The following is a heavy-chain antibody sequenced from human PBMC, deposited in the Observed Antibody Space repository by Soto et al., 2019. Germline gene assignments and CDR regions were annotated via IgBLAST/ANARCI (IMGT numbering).Heavy chain of an antibody. V-gene: IGHV4-59*01. CDR2: IYYSGST. J-gene: IGHJ4*02. Sequence: SETLSLTCTVSGGSISSYYWSWIRQPPGKGLEWIGYIYYSGSTNYNPSLKSRVTISVDTSKNQFSLKLSSVTAADTAVYYCARDADYWGQGTLVTVSS. CDR3: ARDADY. CDR1: GGSISSYY.